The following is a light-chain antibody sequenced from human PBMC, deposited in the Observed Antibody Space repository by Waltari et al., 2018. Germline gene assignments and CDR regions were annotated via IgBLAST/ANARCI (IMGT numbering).Light chain of an antibody. Sequence: EIVLTQSPDTLSLSPGERATLSCRASQSVSNLLAWYQQKPGQTPRLLIYDSSNRAAGIAARCSVSGSGTDFTLTISNLEPEDSAVYYCQQRSDWPSITFGQGTRLEIK. CDR3: QQRSDWPSIT. J-gene: IGKJ5*01. CDR2: DSS. CDR1: QSVSNL. V-gene: IGKV3-11*01.